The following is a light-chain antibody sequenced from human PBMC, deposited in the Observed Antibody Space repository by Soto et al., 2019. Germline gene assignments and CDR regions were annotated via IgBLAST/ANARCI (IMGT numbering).Light chain of an antibody. CDR2: DVS. CDR1: SSDVGGYSY. CDR3: ASYTTSSTYV. Sequence: QYVLTQPASVSGSPGQSIAISCTGTSSDVGGYSYVSWYQQQPGKAPKLVISDVSNRPSGVSDRFSGSKSGNTASLTISGLQTEDEADYYCASYTTSSTYVFGTGTKDTVL. J-gene: IGLJ1*01. V-gene: IGLV2-14*01.